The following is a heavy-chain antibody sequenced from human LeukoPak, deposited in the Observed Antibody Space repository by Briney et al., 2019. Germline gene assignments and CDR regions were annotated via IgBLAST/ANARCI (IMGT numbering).Heavy chain of an antibody. V-gene: IGHV3-23*01. J-gene: IGHJ4*02. Sequence: PGGSLRLSCSASGFTFRNFAISWVRQAPGKGQEWVSSIGGGDTHYADSVKGRFTISRDDSRSTVDLQMSSLRAEDTAVYYCAKDGQSFNSMYDYFDSWGQGTLVTVSS. D-gene: IGHD2-8*01. CDR3: AKDGQSFNSMYDYFDS. CDR1: GFTFRNFA. CDR2: IGGGDT.